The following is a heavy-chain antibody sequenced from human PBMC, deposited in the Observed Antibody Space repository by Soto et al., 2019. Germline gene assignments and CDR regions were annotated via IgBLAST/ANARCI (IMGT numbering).Heavy chain of an antibody. V-gene: IGHV4-30-4*01. D-gene: IGHD5-18*01. CDR1: GGSISSGDYY. Sequence: SETLSLTCTVSGGSISSGDYYWSWIRQPPGKGLEWIGYIYYSGSTYYNPSLKSRVTIPVDTSKNQFSLKLSSVTAADTAVYYCARDTMVTDYFDYWGQGTLVTVSS. J-gene: IGHJ4*02. CDR3: ARDTMVTDYFDY. CDR2: IYYSGST.